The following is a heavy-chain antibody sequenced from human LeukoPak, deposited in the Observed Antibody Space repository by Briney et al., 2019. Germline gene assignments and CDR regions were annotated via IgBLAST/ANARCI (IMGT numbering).Heavy chain of an antibody. CDR2: IYYSGST. V-gene: IGHV4-39*07. CDR1: GGSISSSSYY. J-gene: IGHJ4*02. CDR3: ARLSGYSYGQIDY. D-gene: IGHD5-18*01. Sequence: SETLSLTCTVSGGSISSSSYYWGWIRQPPGKGLEWIGSIYYSGSTYYNPSLKSRVTISVDTSKNQFSLKLSSVTAADTAVYYCARLSGYSYGQIDYWGQGTLVTVSS.